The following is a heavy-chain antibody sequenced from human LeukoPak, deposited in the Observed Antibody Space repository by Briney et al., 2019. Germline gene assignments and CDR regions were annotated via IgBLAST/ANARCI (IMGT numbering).Heavy chain of an antibody. Sequence: SETLSLTCTVSGGSISSYYWSWIRQPPGKGLEWIGYIYYSGSTNYNPSLKSRVTISVDTSKNQFSLKLSSVTAADTAVYYCASRSGRNNYFDYWGQGTLVTVSS. V-gene: IGHV4-59*08. CDR2: IYYSGST. J-gene: IGHJ4*02. CDR1: GGSISSYY. D-gene: IGHD1-26*01. CDR3: ASRSGRNNYFDY.